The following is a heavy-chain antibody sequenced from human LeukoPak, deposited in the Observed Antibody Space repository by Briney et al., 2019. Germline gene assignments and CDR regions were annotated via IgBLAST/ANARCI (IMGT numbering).Heavy chain of an antibody. D-gene: IGHD5-18*01. V-gene: IGHV4-30-2*01. Sequence: SETLSLTCAVSGGSISSGGYSWSRIRQPPGKGLEWIGYIYHNGSTYYNPSLKSRVTISVDRSKNQFSLKLSSVTAADTAVYYCASQSGYSYGYRHFDYWGQGTLVTVSS. CDR1: GGSISSGGYS. CDR2: IYHNGST. CDR3: ASQSGYSYGYRHFDY. J-gene: IGHJ4*02.